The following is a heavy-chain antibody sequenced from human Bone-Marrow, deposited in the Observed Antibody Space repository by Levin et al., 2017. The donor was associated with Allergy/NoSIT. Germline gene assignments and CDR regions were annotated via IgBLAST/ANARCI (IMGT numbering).Heavy chain of an antibody. D-gene: IGHD2/OR15-2a*01. V-gene: IGHV4-31*03. CDR3: ARDPPPFL. CDR1: GASISSGGYH. J-gene: IGHJ4*02. CDR2: ISFSGTT. Sequence: SETLSLTCSVSGASISSGGYHWSWIRQYPGKGLEWIGYISFSGTTYYNPSLESRVTISVDSSKNQLSLKLSSVTAADTAVYYCARDPPPFLWGQGTLVTVSS.